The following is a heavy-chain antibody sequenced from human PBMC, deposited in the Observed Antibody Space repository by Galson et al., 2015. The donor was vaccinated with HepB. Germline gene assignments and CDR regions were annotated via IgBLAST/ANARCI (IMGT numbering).Heavy chain of an antibody. Sequence: SETLSLTCTVSGGSISSHYWSWIRQPPEKGLEWIGYIYYSGSTNYNPSLKSRVTISVDTSKNQLSLKLSSVTAADTAVYYCARGGELLWFGELAGSWFDPWGQGTLVTVSS. D-gene: IGHD3-10*01. J-gene: IGHJ5*02. CDR2: IYYSGST. CDR1: GGSISSHY. V-gene: IGHV4-59*08. CDR3: ARGGELLWFGELAGSWFDP.